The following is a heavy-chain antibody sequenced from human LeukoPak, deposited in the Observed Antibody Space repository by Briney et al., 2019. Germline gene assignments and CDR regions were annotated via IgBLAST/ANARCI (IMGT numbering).Heavy chain of an antibody. J-gene: IGHJ4*02. CDR1: GFTFSSYG. Sequence: GGSLRLSCAASGFTFSSYGMSWVRQAPGKGLEWVSSISGSGGDTYYADSVKGRFTISRDNSKNTLYLQMNSLRAEDTAVYYCAKDLATKYSCDYWGQGILVIVSS. CDR2: ISGSGGDT. V-gene: IGHV3-23*01. CDR3: AKDLATKYSCDY. D-gene: IGHD1-26*01.